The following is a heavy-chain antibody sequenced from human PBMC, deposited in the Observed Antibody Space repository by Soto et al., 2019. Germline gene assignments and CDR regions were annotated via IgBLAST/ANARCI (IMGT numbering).Heavy chain of an antibody. J-gene: IGHJ5*02. V-gene: IGHV4-59*08. CDR3: ASYGDYVLS. CDR1: GGSISSYY. Sequence: SETLSLTCTVSGGSISSYYWSWIRQPPGKGLEWIGYIYYSGSTNYNPSLKSRVTISVDTSKNQFSLKLSSVTAADTAVYYCASYGDYVLSWGQGTLVTVSS. CDR2: IYYSGST. D-gene: IGHD4-17*01.